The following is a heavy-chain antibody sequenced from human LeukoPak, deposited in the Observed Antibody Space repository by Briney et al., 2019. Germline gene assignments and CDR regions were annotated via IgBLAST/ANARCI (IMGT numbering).Heavy chain of an antibody. D-gene: IGHD2-21*02. Sequence: GASVKVSCKASGYTFTGYYMHWVRQAPGQGLEWMGRINPNSGCTNYAQKFQGRVTMTRDTSSSTAYMELSRLRSDDTAVYYCARPYCGGDCNFDYWGQGTLVTVSS. CDR1: GYTFTGYY. CDR3: ARPYCGGDCNFDY. CDR2: INPNSGCT. J-gene: IGHJ4*02. V-gene: IGHV1-2*06.